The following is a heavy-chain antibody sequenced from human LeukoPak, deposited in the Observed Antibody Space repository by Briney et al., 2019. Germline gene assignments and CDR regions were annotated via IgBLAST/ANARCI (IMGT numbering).Heavy chain of an antibody. CDR1: GFTFSSYA. CDR3: ASEDAFDI. J-gene: IGHJ3*02. V-gene: IGHV3-53*01. Sequence: GGSLRLSCAASGFTFSSYAMSWVRQAPGKGLEWVSVIYSGGSTYYADSVKGRFTISRDNSKNTLYLQMNSLRAEDTAVYYCASEDAFDIWGQGTMVTVSS. CDR2: IYSGGST.